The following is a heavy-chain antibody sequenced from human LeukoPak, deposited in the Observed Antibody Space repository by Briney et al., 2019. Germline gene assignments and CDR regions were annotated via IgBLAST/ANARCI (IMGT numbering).Heavy chain of an antibody. Sequence: ASVKVSCKASGYTFTSYYMHWVRQAPGQGLEWMGIINPSGGSTNYAQKFQGRVTMTRDMSSSTVYMELSSLRSEDTAVYYCASDPIAAAGTGGLDYWGQGTLVTVSS. CDR1: GYTFTSYY. V-gene: IGHV1-46*01. CDR2: INPSGGST. D-gene: IGHD6-13*01. J-gene: IGHJ4*02. CDR3: ASDPIAAAGTGGLDY.